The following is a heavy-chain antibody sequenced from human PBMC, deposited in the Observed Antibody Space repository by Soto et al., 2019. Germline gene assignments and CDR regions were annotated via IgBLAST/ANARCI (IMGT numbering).Heavy chain of an antibody. CDR2: IYYSGST. CDR1: GGSISSYY. CDR3: ARDLGSSSEN. J-gene: IGHJ4*02. D-gene: IGHD6-13*01. Sequence: QVQLQESGPGLVKPSETLSLTCTVSGGSISSYYWSWIRQPPGKGLEWIGYIYYSGSTNYNPSLTSRVTISVDTSKNQFSLKLSSVTAADTAVYYCARDLGSSSENWGQGTLVTVSS. V-gene: IGHV4-59*01.